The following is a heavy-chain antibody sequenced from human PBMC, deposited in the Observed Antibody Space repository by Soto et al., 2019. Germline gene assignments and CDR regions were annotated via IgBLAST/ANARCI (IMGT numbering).Heavy chain of an antibody. D-gene: IGHD6-19*01. CDR3: AKESRFSGWYVGAALDI. CDR1: GFTFSTYA. Sequence: EVQLLESGGGLVQPGGSLRLSCVASGFTFSTYAMNWGRQAPGKGLEWVSAISGSDGSTYYADSVKGRFPTSRGNSKNTLYLQMRSLRAEETAVYYCAKESRFSGWYVGAALDIWGQGTRVTGSS. V-gene: IGHV3-23*01. J-gene: IGHJ3*02. CDR2: ISGSDGST.